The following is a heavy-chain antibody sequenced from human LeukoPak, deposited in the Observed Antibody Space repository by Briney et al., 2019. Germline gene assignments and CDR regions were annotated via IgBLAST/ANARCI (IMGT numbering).Heavy chain of an antibody. CDR1: GFTLDDYA. V-gene: IGHV3-9*01. CDR3: AKAARMTTVTHYYMDV. CDR2: ISWNSGSI. D-gene: IGHD4-17*01. J-gene: IGHJ6*03. Sequence: GGSLRLSCAASGFTLDDYAMYWVRQAPGKGLEWVSGISWNSGSIGYADSVKGRFTISRDNAKNSLYLQMNSLRAEDTALYYCAKAARMTTVTHYYMDVWGKGTTVTISS.